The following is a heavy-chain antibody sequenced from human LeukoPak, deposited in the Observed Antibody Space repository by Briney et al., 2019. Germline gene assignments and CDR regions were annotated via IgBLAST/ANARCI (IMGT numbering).Heavy chain of an antibody. CDR1: GGSISSYY. CDR3: ARVPGGSNFDY. CDR2: IYYSGST. Sequence: PSETLSLTCIVSGGSISSYYWSWIRQPPGKGLEWIGYIYYSGSTNYNPSLKSRVTISVDTSKNQFSLKLSSVTAADTAVYYCARVPGGSNFDYWGQGTLVTVSS. V-gene: IGHV4-59*01. D-gene: IGHD3-16*01. J-gene: IGHJ4*02.